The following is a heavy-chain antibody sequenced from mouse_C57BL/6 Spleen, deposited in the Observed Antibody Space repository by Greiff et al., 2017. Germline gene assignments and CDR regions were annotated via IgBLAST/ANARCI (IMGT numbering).Heavy chain of an antibody. CDR1: GFNIKNTY. CDR2: IDPANGNT. J-gene: IGHJ2*01. D-gene: IGHD1-1*01. V-gene: IGHV14-3*01. CDR3: ARRYGSSYRGYFDY. Sequence: VQLKQSVAELVRPGASVKLSCTASGFNIKNTYMHWVKQRPEQGLEWIGRIDPANGNTKYAPKFQGKATITAATSSNTAYLQLSSLKSEDTAIYYCARRYGSSYRGYFDYWGQGTTLTVSS.